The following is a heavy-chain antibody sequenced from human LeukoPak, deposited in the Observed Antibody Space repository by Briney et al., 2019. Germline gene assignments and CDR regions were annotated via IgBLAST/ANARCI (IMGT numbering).Heavy chain of an antibody. Sequence: PGGSLRLSCAASGFTFSSYGMHWVRQAPGKGLEWVAVISYDGSNKYYADSVKGRFTISRDNSKNTLYLQMNSLRAEDTAVYYCARDKRKQQSGGDLGYWGQGTLVTVSS. CDR3: ARDKRKQQSGGDLGY. D-gene: IGHD6-13*01. CDR1: GFTFSSYG. CDR2: ISYDGSNK. V-gene: IGHV3-30*03. J-gene: IGHJ4*02.